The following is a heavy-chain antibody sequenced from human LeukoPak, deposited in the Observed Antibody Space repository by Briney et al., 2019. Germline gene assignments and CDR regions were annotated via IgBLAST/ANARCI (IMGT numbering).Heavy chain of an antibody. CDR3: ARHIPRSMNWFDP. D-gene: IGHD2-2*02. CDR2: IYYSGST. Sequence: PSETLSLTCTVAVGSISSGGYYWGWIRQPPGKGLEWIGSIYYSGSTYYNPSLKSRVTISVDTSKNQFSLKLSSVTAADTAVYYCARHIPRSMNWFDPWGQGTLVTVSS. V-gene: IGHV4-39*01. CDR1: VGSISSGGYY. J-gene: IGHJ5*02.